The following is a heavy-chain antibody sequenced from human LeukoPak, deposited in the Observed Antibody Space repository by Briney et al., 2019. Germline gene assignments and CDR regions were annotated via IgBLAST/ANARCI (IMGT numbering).Heavy chain of an antibody. Sequence: PWASVKVSCKASGYTFTGYYIHWVRQAPGQGLEWMGWINPNSGGTNYAQKFQGRVTMTRDTSISTAYMELSSLRSEDTAVYYCARGFYYDSSGYYSQSDYYYYMDVWGKGTTVTVSS. CDR1: GYTFTGYY. J-gene: IGHJ6*03. V-gene: IGHV1-2*02. CDR3: ARGFYYDSSGYYSQSDYYYYMDV. CDR2: INPNSGGT. D-gene: IGHD3-22*01.